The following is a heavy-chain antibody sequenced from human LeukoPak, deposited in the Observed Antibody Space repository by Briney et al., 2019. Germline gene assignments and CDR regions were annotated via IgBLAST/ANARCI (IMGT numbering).Heavy chain of an antibody. V-gene: IGHV1-8*01. CDR1: GYSFTSYD. CDR3: ARDLSGYQLLSLFDY. D-gene: IGHD2-2*01. CDR2: MNPNSGNT. Sequence: ASVKVSCKASGYSFTSYDINWVRQAAGQGLEWMGWMNPNSGNTGYAQKFQGRVTMTGDTSISTAYMELSSLRSEDTAVYYCARDLSGYQLLSLFDYWGQGTLVTVSS. J-gene: IGHJ4*02.